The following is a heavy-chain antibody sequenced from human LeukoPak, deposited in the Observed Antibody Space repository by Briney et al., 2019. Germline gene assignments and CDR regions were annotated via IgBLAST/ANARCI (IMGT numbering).Heavy chain of an antibody. Sequence: SSETLSLTCAVYGGSFSGYYWSWIRQPPGKGLEWIGYIYYSGSTNYNPSLKSRVTISVDTSKNQFSLKLSSVTAADTAVYYCARHHRGIAARHLDYWGQGTLVTVSS. V-gene: IGHV4-59*08. CDR2: IYYSGST. CDR3: ARHHRGIAARHLDY. CDR1: GGSFSGYY. J-gene: IGHJ4*02. D-gene: IGHD6-6*01.